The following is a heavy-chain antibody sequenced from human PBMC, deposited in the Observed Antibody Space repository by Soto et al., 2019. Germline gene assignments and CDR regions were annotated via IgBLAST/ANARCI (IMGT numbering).Heavy chain of an antibody. V-gene: IGHV3-30*18. Sequence: QVQLVESGGGVVQPGRSLRLSCAASGFDFNTYGLHWVRQAPGKGLEWVAAISFDGGSQYYADSVKGRFTISRDKSNSTLYLQMNSLGAEDTATYFWAKDSSVTAAGSGGWFDPWGPGPLVIVSS. J-gene: IGHJ5*02. CDR1: GFDFNTYG. CDR2: ISFDGGSQ. CDR3: AKDSSVTAAGSGGWFDP. D-gene: IGHD6-13*01.